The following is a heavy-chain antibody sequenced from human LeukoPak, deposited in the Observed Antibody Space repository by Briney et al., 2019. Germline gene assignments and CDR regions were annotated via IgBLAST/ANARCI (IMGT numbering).Heavy chain of an antibody. CDR1: GFTFSSYS. Sequence: GGSLRLSCAASGFTFSSYSMNWVRQAPGKGLEGVSSISSSSSYIYYADSVKGRFTISRDNAKNSLYLQMSSLRAEDTAVYYCASSLAAAVEYFDYWGQGALVTVSS. CDR3: ASSLAAAVEYFDY. V-gene: IGHV3-21*04. CDR2: ISSSSSYI. D-gene: IGHD6-13*01. J-gene: IGHJ4*02.